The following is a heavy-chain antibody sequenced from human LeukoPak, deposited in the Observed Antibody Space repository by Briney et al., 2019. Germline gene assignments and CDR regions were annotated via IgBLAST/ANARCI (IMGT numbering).Heavy chain of an antibody. D-gene: IGHD5-18*01. CDR3: ARGYSYGPYY. CDR1: GGSFSGYY. CDR2: INHSGST. Sequence: ASETLSLTCAVYGGSFSGYYWSWIRQPPGKGLEWIGEINHSGSTNYNPSLKSRATISVDTSKNQFSLKLSSVTAADMAVYYCARGYSYGPYYWGQGTLVTVSS. V-gene: IGHV4-34*01. J-gene: IGHJ4*02.